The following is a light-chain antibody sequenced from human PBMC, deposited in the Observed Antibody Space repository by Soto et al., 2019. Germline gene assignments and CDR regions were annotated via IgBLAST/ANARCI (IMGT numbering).Light chain of an antibody. Sequence: QSVLTQPASVSGSPGQSITISCTGTSSDVGSYKLVSWYQHHPGKAPKLMIYEGSKRPSGVSNRFSGSTSGNTASLTISGLQAEDEADYYCCSYASSSILYVFGTGTKVT. J-gene: IGLJ1*01. CDR1: SSDVGSYKL. V-gene: IGLV2-23*01. CDR3: CSYASSSILYV. CDR2: EGS.